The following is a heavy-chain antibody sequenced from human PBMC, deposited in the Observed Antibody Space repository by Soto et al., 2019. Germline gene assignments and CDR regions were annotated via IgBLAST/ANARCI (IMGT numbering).Heavy chain of an antibody. D-gene: IGHD2-21*01. V-gene: IGHV1-18*01. J-gene: IGHJ6*02. Sequence: GASVKVSCKASGYTLTIYVISGVRQAPGQGLEWMGWISAYNGNTNYAQKLQGRVTMTTDTSTSTAYMELRSLRSDDTAVYYCVRGPPGIVVAYYYYSGLDGWGQGTTVTVSS. CDR1: GYTLTIYV. CDR2: ISAYNGNT. CDR3: VRGPPGIVVAYYYYSGLDG.